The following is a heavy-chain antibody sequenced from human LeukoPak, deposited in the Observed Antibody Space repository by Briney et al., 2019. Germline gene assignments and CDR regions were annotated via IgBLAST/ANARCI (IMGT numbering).Heavy chain of an antibody. J-gene: IGHJ3*02. D-gene: IGHD1-26*01. V-gene: IGHV3-30-3*01. Sequence: PGGSLRLSCSASGFTVSSNYMSWVRQAPGKGLEWVAVISYDGSNKYYADSVKGRFTISRDNSKNTLYLQMNSLRAEDTAVYYCARDCAAVGATRYKDSRAFDIWGQGTMVTVSS. CDR3: ARDCAAVGATRYKDSRAFDI. CDR1: GFTVSSNY. CDR2: ISYDGSNK.